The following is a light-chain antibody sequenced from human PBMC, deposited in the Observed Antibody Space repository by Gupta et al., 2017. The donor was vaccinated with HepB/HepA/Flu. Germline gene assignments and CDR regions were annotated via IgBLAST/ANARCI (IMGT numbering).Light chain of an antibody. CDR1: QSFTRGY. CDR3: QQYDYSIPLS. V-gene: IGKV3-20*01. CDR2: GAS. Sequence: EIVLTQSPGTLSLSPGERATLSCRASQSFTRGYLAWYQQKPGQAPRLLIYGASSRATGIPDRFSGSESGTDFTLTISRLEPEDFAVYYCQQYDYSIPLSFGGGTKVEMK. J-gene: IGKJ4*01.